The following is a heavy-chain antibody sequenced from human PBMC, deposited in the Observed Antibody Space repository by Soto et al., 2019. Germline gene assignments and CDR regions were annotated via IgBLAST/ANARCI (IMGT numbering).Heavy chain of an antibody. CDR3: AKEGMPSVTTWSCYFDY. CDR1: GFTFSNYA. D-gene: IGHD4-17*01. Sequence: PGGSLRLSCVASGFTFSNYAMSWVCQAPGKGLEWVSAIRGSATTTYYADSVKGRFTISRDNSKNTLYLQMNRLRVEDTAIYYCAKEGMPSVTTWSCYFDYWGQGTLVTVSS. CDR2: IRGSATTT. J-gene: IGHJ4*02. V-gene: IGHV3-23*01.